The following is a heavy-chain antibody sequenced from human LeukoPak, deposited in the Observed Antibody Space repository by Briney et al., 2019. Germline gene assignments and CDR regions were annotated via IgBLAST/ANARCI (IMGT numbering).Heavy chain of an antibody. Sequence: PGGSLRLSCAASGFTFSSYAMSWVRQAPGKGLEWVSAICGSGGSTYYADSVKGRFTISSENSKNTLYLQMNSLSAEDTAVYYCAKELNGAYGSGSYYNFHYYYYGMDVWGQGTTVTVSS. CDR2: ICGSGGST. CDR3: AKELNGAYGSGSYYNFHYYYYGMDV. J-gene: IGHJ6*02. V-gene: IGHV3-23*01. CDR1: GFTFSSYA. D-gene: IGHD3-10*01.